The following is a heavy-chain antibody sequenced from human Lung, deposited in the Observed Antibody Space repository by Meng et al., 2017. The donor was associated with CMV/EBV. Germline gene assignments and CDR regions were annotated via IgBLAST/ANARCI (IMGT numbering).Heavy chain of an antibody. CDR2: VDADGSST. V-gene: IGHV3-74*01. D-gene: IGHD5-12*01. Sequence: GASLKISCAASGFTFSNYWMHWVRQAPGKGLVWVSRVDADGSSTSYADSVKGRFTVSRDNAQNTLYLHMTSLRVEDTAVYYCAREQWLHPILDHWGQGTLVXVSS. CDR3: AREQWLHPILDH. CDR1: GFTFSNYW. J-gene: IGHJ4*02.